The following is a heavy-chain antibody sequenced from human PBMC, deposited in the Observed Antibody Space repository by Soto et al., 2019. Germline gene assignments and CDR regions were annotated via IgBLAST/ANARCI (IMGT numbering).Heavy chain of an antibody. D-gene: IGHD3-10*01. CDR2: IQSKTDGGPT. V-gene: IGHV3-15*01. CDR1: GFTFSHAW. CDR3: STEVWGSGKGV. J-gene: IGHJ6*02. Sequence: EMQLVESGGGLVKPGGSRRLSCAASGFTFSHAWMTWVRQAPGKGLEWGGRIQSKTDGGPTDYAASVKGRFIISRDDSKNPLYLKMHSLQTEDTAVSYCSTEVWGSGKGVGGQGTTVTVSS.